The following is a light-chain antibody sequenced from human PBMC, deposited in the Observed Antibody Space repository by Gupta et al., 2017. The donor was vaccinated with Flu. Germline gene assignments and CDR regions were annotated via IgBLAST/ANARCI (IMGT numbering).Light chain of an antibody. V-gene: IGKV1-27*01. J-gene: IGKJ1*01. CDR2: GAS. CDR3: QRYNTSPRT. CDR1: QSVSDY. Sequence: DIQMTQSPSSLSASVGDRVTITCRASQSVSDYLAWYQQRPGKVPKLLVYGASKLQSGVPPRFSGSGSATYFTLTINSLQPEDVATYYCQRYNTSPRTFGQGTKVEIK.